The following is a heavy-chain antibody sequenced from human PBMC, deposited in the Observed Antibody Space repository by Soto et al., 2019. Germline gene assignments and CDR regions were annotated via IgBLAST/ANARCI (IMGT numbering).Heavy chain of an antibody. CDR1: GFTFSSYW. Sequence: EVQLVESGGGLAQPGGSLRLSCAASGFTFSSYWMHWVRQAPGKGLVWVSRINSDGSSTSHVDSVKGRFTISRDNAKNTLYLQMSSLRAEDTAVYYCARGVLNFSNLTNYWGQGTLVTVSS. V-gene: IGHV3-74*01. J-gene: IGHJ4*02. D-gene: IGHD4-4*01. CDR2: INSDGSST. CDR3: ARGVLNFSNLTNY.